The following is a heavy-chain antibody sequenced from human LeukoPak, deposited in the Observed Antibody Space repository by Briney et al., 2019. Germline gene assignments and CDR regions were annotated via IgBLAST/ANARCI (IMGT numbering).Heavy chain of an antibody. CDR1: GGSISSSN. D-gene: IGHD6-19*01. J-gene: IGHJ4*02. CDR3: ARAGQQWLVPAAFDY. V-gene: IGHV3-30-3*01. Sequence: LSLTCAVSGGSISSSNWWSWVRQAPGKGLEWVAVISYDGSNKYYADSVKGRFTISRDNSKNTLYLQMNSLRAEDTAVYYCARAGQQWLVPAAFDYWGQGTLVTVSS. CDR2: ISYDGSNK.